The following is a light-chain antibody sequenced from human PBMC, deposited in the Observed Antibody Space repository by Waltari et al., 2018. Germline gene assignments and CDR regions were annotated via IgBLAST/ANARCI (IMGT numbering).Light chain of an antibody. CDR3: SSCTSTTNHLL. V-gene: IGLV2-14*01. J-gene: IGLJ3*02. CDR1: NSDVGDYNC. CDR2: DVS. Sequence: QSALTQPASVSGSPGQSITISCTGTNSDVGDYNCVSWYQQHPGNAPKLLIYDVSNRPSGVSNRFSASKSGNPASLTISGLQAEDEADYYCSSCTSTTNHLLFGGGTKLTVL.